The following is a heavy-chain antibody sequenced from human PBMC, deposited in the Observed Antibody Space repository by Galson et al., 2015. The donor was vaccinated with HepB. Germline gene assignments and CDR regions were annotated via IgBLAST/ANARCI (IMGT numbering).Heavy chain of an antibody. CDR2: INPNSGGT. J-gene: IGHJ3*02. Sequence: SVKVSCKASGYTFTGYYMHWVRQAPGQGLEWMGWINPNSGGTNYAQKFQGRVTMTRDTSISTAYMELSRLGSDDTAVYYCARDLGPKWELDHSDAFDIWGQGAMVTVSS. D-gene: IGHD1-26*01. CDR3: ARDLGPKWELDHSDAFDI. CDR1: GYTFTGYY. V-gene: IGHV1-2*02.